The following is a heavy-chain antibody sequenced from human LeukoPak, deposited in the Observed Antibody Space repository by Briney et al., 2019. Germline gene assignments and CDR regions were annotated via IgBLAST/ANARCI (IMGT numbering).Heavy chain of an antibody. CDR3: ARGLPIVVVVAATDAFDI. Sequence: GGSLRLSCAASGFTFSSYSMNWVRQAPGKGLEWVSSISSSSSYIYYADSVKGRFTISRDNAKNSLYLQMNSLRAEDTAVYYCARGLPIVVVVAATDAFDIWGQGTTVTVSS. D-gene: IGHD2-15*01. V-gene: IGHV3-21*01. CDR2: ISSSSSYI. J-gene: IGHJ3*02. CDR1: GFTFSSYS.